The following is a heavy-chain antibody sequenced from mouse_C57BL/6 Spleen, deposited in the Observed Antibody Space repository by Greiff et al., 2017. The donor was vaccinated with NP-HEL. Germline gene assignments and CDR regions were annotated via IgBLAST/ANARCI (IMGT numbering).Heavy chain of an antibody. Sequence: EVKLMESGPGLAKPSQTLSLTCSVTGYSITSDYWNWIRKFPGNKLEYMGYISYSGSTYYNPSLKSRISITRDTSKNQYYLQLNSVTTEDTATYYCARYKDYGSSFYAMDYWGQGTSVTVSS. D-gene: IGHD1-1*01. CDR2: ISYSGST. CDR3: ARYKDYGSSFYAMDY. CDR1: GYSITSDY. V-gene: IGHV3-8*01. J-gene: IGHJ4*01.